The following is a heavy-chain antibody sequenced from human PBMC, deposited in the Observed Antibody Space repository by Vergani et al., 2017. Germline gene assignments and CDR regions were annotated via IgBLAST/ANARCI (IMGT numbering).Heavy chain of an antibody. CDR3: ESIAARPWYFDL. D-gene: IGHD6-6*01. CDR2: INHSGST. Sequence: QVQLQQWGAGLLKPSETLSLTCAVYGGSFSGYYWSWIRQPPGKGLGWIGEINHSGSTYYNPSLKSRVTISVDTSKNQFSLKLSSVTAADTAVYYCESIAARPWYFDLWGRGTLVTVSS. V-gene: IGHV4-34*01. CDR1: GGSFSGYY. J-gene: IGHJ2*01.